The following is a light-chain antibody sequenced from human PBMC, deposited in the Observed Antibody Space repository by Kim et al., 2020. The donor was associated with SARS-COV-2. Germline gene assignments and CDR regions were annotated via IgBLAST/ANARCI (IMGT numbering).Light chain of an antibody. V-gene: IGKV1-5*01. J-gene: IGKJ4*01. CDR1: HSISSW. CDR2: DAS. Sequence: SSSVGGRVTITCRASHSISSWLAWYQQKPGKAPKLLIYDASSLESGVPSRFSGSGSGTEFTLTISSLQPDDFATYYCQQYNSYPLTFGGGTKVEIK. CDR3: QQYNSYPLT.